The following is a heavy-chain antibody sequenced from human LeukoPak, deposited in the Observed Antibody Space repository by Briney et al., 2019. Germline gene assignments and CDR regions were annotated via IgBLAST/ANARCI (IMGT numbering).Heavy chain of an antibody. Sequence: SETLSLTCTVSGGSISSYYWSWIRQPPGKGLEWIGSIYHSGSTHYNPSLKSRVTISVDTSKNQFSLKLSSVTAADTAVYYCARRYCSGGSCYHQGVSGSPFDPWGQGTLVTVSS. V-gene: IGHV4-59*12. CDR1: GGSISSYY. D-gene: IGHD2-15*01. CDR2: IYHSGST. J-gene: IGHJ5*02. CDR3: ARRYCSGGSCYHQGVSGSPFDP.